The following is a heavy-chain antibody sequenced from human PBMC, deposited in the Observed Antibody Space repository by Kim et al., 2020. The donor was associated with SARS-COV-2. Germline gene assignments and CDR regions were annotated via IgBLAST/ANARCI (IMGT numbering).Heavy chain of an antibody. J-gene: IGHJ4*02. CDR3: ARDPPLGGSDWWSN. D-gene: IGHD5-12*01. CDR2: IIPILGLA. Sequence: SVKVSCKASGGPFSSYAVSWVRQAPGQGLEWMGRIIPILGLAVYGQQFQGRVTIAADTSSSTTYMELRSLTSDDTAVYYCARDPPLGGSDWWSNWGQGT. V-gene: IGHV1-69*10. CDR1: GGPFSSYA.